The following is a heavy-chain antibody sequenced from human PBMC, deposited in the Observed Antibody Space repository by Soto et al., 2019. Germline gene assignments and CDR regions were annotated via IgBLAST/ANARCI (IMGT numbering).Heavy chain of an antibody. CDR1: GFTFSMYW. Sequence: QPGGSLRLSCAASGFTFSMYWMHWVRQAPGKGLLWVSRINGDGTDTTYADSVKGRFTISRDNAKNTVYLQMNGLRAEDTAVYYCAREVGRGSGSYYLDYWGQETLVTVSS. CDR2: INGDGTDT. D-gene: IGHD3-16*01. J-gene: IGHJ4*02. V-gene: IGHV3-74*03. CDR3: AREVGRGSGSYYLDY.